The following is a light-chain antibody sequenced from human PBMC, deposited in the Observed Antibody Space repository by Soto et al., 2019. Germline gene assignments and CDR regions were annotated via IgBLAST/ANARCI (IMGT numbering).Light chain of an antibody. CDR2: AAS. CDR1: QSISSY. V-gene: IGKV1-39*01. Sequence: DIQMTQSPSSLSASVGDRVTITCRASQSISSYLNWYQQKPGKAPKLLIYAASSLQSGVPSRFSGSGSGTDFTLTISSRQPEDFATYSCQQSYSTHFTFGPGTKVDIK. CDR3: QQSYSTHFT. J-gene: IGKJ3*01.